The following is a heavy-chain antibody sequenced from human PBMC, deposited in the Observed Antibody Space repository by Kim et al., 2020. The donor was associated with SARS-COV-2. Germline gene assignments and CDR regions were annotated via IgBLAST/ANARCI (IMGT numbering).Heavy chain of an antibody. Sequence: SETLSLTCTVSGTTITTYYWSWIRQSPGKGLEWIGSIYHNGTTKDNPSLRSRLTISIDTSKNQFSLRLRSVTAADTAVYYCASEITFWFGGYMNVWGKG. CDR1: GTTITTYY. V-gene: IGHV4-59*08. J-gene: IGHJ6*03. D-gene: IGHD3-10*01. CDR2: IYHNGTT. CDR3: ASEITFWFGGYMNV.